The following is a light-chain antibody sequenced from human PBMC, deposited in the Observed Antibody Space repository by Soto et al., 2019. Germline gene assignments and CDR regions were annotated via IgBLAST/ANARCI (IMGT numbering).Light chain of an antibody. CDR1: SSDVGDYKY. CDR2: EVS. V-gene: IGLV2-14*01. J-gene: IGLJ1*01. Sequence: QSVLAQPASVSGSPGRSITISCTGTSSDVGDYKYVSWYQQHPGKAPKLVISEVSNRPLGISNRFSGSKSGNTASLTISGLQAEDEADYYCSSYTSDNRDYVFGTGTKVTVL. CDR3: SSYTSDNRDYV.